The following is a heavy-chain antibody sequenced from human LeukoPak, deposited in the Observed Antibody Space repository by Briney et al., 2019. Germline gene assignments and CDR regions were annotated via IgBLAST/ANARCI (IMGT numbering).Heavy chain of an antibody. V-gene: IGHV3-33*01. Sequence: PGGSLRLSRAASGFTFSSYGMHWVRQAPGKGLEWVAVIWYDGSNKYYADSVKCRLTISRDNSKNTLYLQMNSLRAEDTAVYYCARDQAERSGFDYWGQGTLVTVSS. J-gene: IGHJ4*02. D-gene: IGHD3-10*01. CDR1: GFTFSSYG. CDR3: ARDQAERSGFDY. CDR2: IWYDGSNK.